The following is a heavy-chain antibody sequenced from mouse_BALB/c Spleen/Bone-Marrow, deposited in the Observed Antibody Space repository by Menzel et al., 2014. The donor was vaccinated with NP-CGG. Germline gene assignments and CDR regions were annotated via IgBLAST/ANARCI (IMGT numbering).Heavy chain of an antibody. Sequence: EVKLVESGGVLVQPGGSLKLSCAASGFTFSSYDMSWVRQTPDKRLELVATINTNGGTTYYPDSVKGRFTISRGNAKSTLYLQMSSLKSADTAIYYCARNRYDWFAYWGQGTLVTVSA. V-gene: IGHV5-6-3*01. J-gene: IGHJ3*01. D-gene: IGHD2-14*01. CDR2: INTNGGTT. CDR1: GFTFSSYD. CDR3: ARNRYDWFAY.